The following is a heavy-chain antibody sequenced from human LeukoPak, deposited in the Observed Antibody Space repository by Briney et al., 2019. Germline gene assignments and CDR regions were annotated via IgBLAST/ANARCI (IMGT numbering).Heavy chain of an antibody. CDR1: GYTFTDYY. V-gene: IGHV1-2*02. D-gene: IGHD5-18*01. J-gene: IGHJ4*02. CDR3: ARHLSGVTGYTYGRGIDY. Sequence: GASVKVSCKASGYTFTDYYIHWVRQAPGHGLEWLGWMNVKTGATSSAQRFPGRFTMTRDTSIGTASMEFSSLTSDDTTVYYCARHLSGVTGYTYGRGIDYWGQGTLVTVSS. CDR2: MNVKTGAT.